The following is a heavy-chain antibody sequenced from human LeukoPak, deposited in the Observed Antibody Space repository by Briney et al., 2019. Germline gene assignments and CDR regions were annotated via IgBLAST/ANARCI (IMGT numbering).Heavy chain of an antibody. CDR3: ARVGLRFGPPQTYFYYGMDV. CDR1: GFTFSSYW. Sequence: VGSLRLSCAASGFTFSSYWMSWVRQAPGKGLEWVANIKQDGSEKYYVDSVKGRFTISRDNAKNSLYLQMNSLRAEDTAVYYCARVGLRFGPPQTYFYYGMDVWGQGTTVTVSS. CDR2: IKQDGSEK. D-gene: IGHD5-12*01. J-gene: IGHJ6*02. V-gene: IGHV3-7*04.